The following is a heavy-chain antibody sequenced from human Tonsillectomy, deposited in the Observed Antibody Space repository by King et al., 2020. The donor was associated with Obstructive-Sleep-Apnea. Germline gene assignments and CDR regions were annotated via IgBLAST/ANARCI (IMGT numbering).Heavy chain of an antibody. CDR1: GYTFTGYY. CDR3: ARVLWFGELPYFDY. J-gene: IGHJ4*02. V-gene: IGHV1-2*02. D-gene: IGHD3-10*01. CDR2: INPNSGGT. Sequence: QLVQSGAEVKKPGASVKVSCKASGYTFTGYYMHWVRQAPGQGLEWMGWINPNSGGTNYAQKFQGRDTMTRDTSISTAYMELSRLISDETAVDYCARVLWFGELPYFDYWGQGTLVTVSS.